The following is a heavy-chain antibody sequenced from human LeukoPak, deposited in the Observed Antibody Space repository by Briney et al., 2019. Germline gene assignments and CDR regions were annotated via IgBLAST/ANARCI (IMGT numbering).Heavy chain of an antibody. CDR3: ARDFSYGKTYYFDY. CDR1: GYTFTSYA. CDR2: INAGNGNT. J-gene: IGHJ4*02. Sequence: ASVKVSCTASGYTFTSYAMHWVRQAPGRRLEWMGWINAGNGNTKYSQKFQGRVTITRDTSASTAYMELSSLRSEDTAVYYCARDFSYGKTYYFDYWGQGTLVTVSS. V-gene: IGHV1-3*01. D-gene: IGHD5-18*01.